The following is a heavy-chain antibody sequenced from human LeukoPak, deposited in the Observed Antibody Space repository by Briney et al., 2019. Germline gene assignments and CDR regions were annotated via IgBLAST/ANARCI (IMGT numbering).Heavy chain of an antibody. D-gene: IGHD4-23*01. CDR2: IYYSGST. CDR1: GGSISINNYY. J-gene: IGHJ4*02. V-gene: IGHV4-39*01. CDR3: AHSNDYGGPFDF. Sequence: SETLSLTCTVSGGSISINNYYWGWVRQPPGKGLEWIGSIYYSGSTYYNPSVKGRITISVDTSKNQFSLRLSSVTAADTTTYYCAHSNDYGGPFDFWGQGTLVTVSS.